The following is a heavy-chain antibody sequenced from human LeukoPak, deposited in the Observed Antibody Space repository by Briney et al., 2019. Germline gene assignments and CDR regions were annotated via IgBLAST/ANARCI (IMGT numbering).Heavy chain of an antibody. CDR2: ISSSGSTM. CDR3: AREAETWLEDLRYFDL. Sequence: GGSLRLSCAASGFTISDYYMSWIRQAPGKGLEWVSYISSSGSTMYYADSVKGRFTISRDNAKNSLYLQMNSLRAEDTAVYYCAREAETWLEDLRYFDLWGRGTLVTVSS. V-gene: IGHV3-11*04. CDR1: GFTISDYY. D-gene: IGHD6-19*01. J-gene: IGHJ2*01.